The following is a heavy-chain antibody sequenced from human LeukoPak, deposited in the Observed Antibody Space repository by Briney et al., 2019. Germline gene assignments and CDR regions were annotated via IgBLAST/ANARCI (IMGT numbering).Heavy chain of an antibody. Sequence: GGSLRLSCAASGFTFSSYAMSWVRQAPGKGLERVSAISGSGGSTYYADSVKGRFTISRDNSKNTLYLQMNSLRAEDTAVYYCAKDRRVYYYGMDVWGQGTTVTVSS. J-gene: IGHJ6*02. V-gene: IGHV3-23*01. CDR1: GFTFSSYA. CDR2: ISGSGGST. CDR3: AKDRRVYYYGMDV.